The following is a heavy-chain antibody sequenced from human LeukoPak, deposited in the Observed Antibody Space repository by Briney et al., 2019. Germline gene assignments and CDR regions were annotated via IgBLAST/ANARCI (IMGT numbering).Heavy chain of an antibody. CDR3: VRPESSGSYDH. V-gene: IGHV3-74*01. CDR2: INSDGSST. J-gene: IGHJ4*02. CDR1: GFTFSSYW. D-gene: IGHD6-19*01. Sequence: GGSLRLSCAASGFTFSSYWMHWVRQSPGKGLVWVSRINSDGSSTSYADSVKGRFTISRDNAKNTLYLQMNSLRAEDTAVYYCVRPESSGSYDHWGQGTLVTVAS.